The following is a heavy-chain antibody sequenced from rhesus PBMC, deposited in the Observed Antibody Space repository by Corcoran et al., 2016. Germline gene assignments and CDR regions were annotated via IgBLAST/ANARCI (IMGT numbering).Heavy chain of an antibody. V-gene: IGHV4-80*01. CDR2: INGNTGST. J-gene: IGHJ3*01. Sequence: QVQLQESGPGLVKPSETLSLNCAVSGASISTYWWSWIRQPPGKGLEWIGEINGNTGSTYYNPSLKSRVTNSKDASKNQFSLKLSSVTAADTAVYYCARAYSTGWSNAFDFWGQGLRVTVSS. CDR1: GASISTYW. CDR3: ARAYSTGWSNAFDF. D-gene: IGHD6S26*01.